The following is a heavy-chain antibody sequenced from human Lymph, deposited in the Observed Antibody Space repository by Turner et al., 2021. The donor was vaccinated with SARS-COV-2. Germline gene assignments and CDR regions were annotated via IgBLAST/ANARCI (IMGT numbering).Heavy chain of an antibody. CDR3: ASYYYDSSGYSYGFDY. Sequence: VQLQESGPGLVKPSETLSLTCTVSGGSISSYYWSWLRQPPGKGLEWIGYIYYRGSTNYNPYLKSRVTISVDTSKNQFSLKLSSVTAADTAVYYCASYYYDSSGYSYGFDYWGQGTLVTVSS. V-gene: IGHV4-59*08. J-gene: IGHJ4*02. D-gene: IGHD3-22*01. CDR1: GGSISSYY. CDR2: IYYRGST.